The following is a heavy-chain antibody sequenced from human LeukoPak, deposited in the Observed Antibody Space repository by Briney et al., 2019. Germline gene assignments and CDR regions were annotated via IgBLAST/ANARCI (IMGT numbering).Heavy chain of an antibody. CDR3: ARDAQRHYGSGSYSLYGMDV. V-gene: IGHV3-30*03. CDR1: GFTFSSYG. CDR2: ISYDGSNK. Sequence: GGSLRLSCAASGFTFSSYGMHWVRQAPGKGLEWVAVISYDGSNKYYADSVKGRFTISRDNSKNTLYLQMNSLRAEDTAVYYCARDAQRHYGSGSYSLYGMDVWGQGTTVTVSS. D-gene: IGHD3-10*01. J-gene: IGHJ6*02.